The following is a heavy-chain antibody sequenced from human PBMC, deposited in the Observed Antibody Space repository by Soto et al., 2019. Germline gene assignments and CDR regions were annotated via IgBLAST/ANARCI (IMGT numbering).Heavy chain of an antibody. Sequence: QVQLVESGGGVVQPGRSLRLSCAASGFTFSSYGMHWVRQAPGKGLEWVAVISYDGSNKYYADSVKGRFTISRDNSKNTLYLQMNSLRAEDTAVYYCAKEWELLSYYYYGMDVWGQGTTVTVSS. CDR1: GFTFSSYG. CDR2: ISYDGSNK. V-gene: IGHV3-30*18. J-gene: IGHJ6*02. D-gene: IGHD1-26*01. CDR3: AKEWELLSYYYYGMDV.